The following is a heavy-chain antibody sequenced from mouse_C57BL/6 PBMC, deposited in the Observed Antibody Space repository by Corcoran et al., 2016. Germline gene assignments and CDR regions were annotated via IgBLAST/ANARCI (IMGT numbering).Heavy chain of an antibody. CDR2: INPNNGGT. V-gene: IGHV1-18*01. J-gene: IGHJ3*01. D-gene: IGHD2-12*01. Sequence: EVKLQQSGPELVKPGASVKIPCKASGYTFTDYNMDWVKQSHGKSLEWIGDINPNNGGTIYNQKFKGKATLTVDKSSSTAYMELRSLTSEDTAVYYCARGDYSLAWFAYWGQGTLVTVSA. CDR1: GYTFTDYN. CDR3: ARGDYSLAWFAY.